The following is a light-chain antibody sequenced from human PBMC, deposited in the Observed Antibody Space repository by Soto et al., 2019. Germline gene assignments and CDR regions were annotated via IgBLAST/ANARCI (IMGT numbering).Light chain of an antibody. CDR3: LQHKSWPFT. J-gene: IGKJ2*01. Sequence: EIVMTQSPATLSVSPGERATLSCRASQSVSSSLAWFQQKPGQAPRLLIYAASARATGIAARLSGSGSGTECTLTISSQQSEDFAVYYCLQHKSWPFTFGQGTKLEIK. CDR1: QSVSSS. CDR2: AAS. V-gene: IGKV3-15*01.